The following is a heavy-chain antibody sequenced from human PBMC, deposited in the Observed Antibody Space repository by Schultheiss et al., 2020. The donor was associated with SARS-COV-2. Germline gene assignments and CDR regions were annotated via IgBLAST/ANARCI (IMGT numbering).Heavy chain of an antibody. CDR2: TYYRSKWYN. CDR3: ARGGFGGIAAAGGYYYYYGMDV. D-gene: IGHD6-13*01. V-gene: IGHV6-1*01. J-gene: IGHJ6*02. CDR1: GDSVSSNSAA. Sequence: SQTLSLTCAISGDSVSSNSAAWNWIRQSPSRGLEWLGRTYYRSKWYNDYAVSVKSRITINPDTSKNQFSLQLNSVTPEDTAVYYCARGGFGGIAAAGGYYYYYGMDVWGQGTTVTVSS.